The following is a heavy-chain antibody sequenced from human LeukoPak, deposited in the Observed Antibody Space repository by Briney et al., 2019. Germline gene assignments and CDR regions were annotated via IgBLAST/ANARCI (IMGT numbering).Heavy chain of an antibody. Sequence: SETLSLTCAVYGGSFSGYYWSWIRQPPGKGLEWIGEINHSGSTNYNPSLKSRVTISVDTSKNQFSLKLSSVTAADTAVYYCARGLSKHPVRNYYGSGTNLYYYYYYMDVWGKGTTVTVSS. CDR3: ARGLSKHPVRNYYGSGTNLYYYYYYMDV. V-gene: IGHV4-34*01. CDR2: INHSGST. CDR1: GGSFSGYY. D-gene: IGHD3-10*01. J-gene: IGHJ6*03.